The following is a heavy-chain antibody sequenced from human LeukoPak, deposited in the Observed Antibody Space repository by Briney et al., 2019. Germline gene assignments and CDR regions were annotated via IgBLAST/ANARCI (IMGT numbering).Heavy chain of an antibody. CDR2: IYPGDSHT. Sequence: GESLKISCKGSGFSFTTYWIAWVRQMPGKGLGWMGIIYPGDSHTRYSPSFQGQVAISADKSTGTAYLQWNRLKASDTAMYYCARTGYGSGWYGGFDIWGQGTLVTVSS. D-gene: IGHD6-19*01. J-gene: IGHJ3*02. CDR1: GFSFTTYW. CDR3: ARTGYGSGWYGGFDI. V-gene: IGHV5-51*01.